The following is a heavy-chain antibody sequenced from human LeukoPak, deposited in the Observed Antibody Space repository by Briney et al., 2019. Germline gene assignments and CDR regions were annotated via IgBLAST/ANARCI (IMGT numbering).Heavy chain of an antibody. CDR1: GYTFTGYY. Sequence: ASVKVSCKASGYTFTGYYMHWVRQAPGQGLEWMGWIKPNSGGTNYAQKFQGWVTLTRDTSISTAYMELSRLRSDDTAVYYCARGLPGLWGGTTYYYYYYGMDVWGQGTTVTVSS. CDR2: IKPNSGGT. D-gene: IGHD4-11*01. CDR3: ARGLPGLWGGTTYYYYYYGMDV. V-gene: IGHV1-2*04. J-gene: IGHJ6*02.